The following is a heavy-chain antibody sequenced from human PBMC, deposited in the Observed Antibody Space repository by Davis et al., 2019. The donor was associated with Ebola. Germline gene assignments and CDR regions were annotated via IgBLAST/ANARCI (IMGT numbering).Heavy chain of an antibody. CDR2: IYDQTT. CDR3: GRDATKGGSSIDY. J-gene: IGHJ4*02. Sequence: PGGSLRLSCAASGFTVSSNHMSWVRQAPGKGLEWVSVIYDQTTAYADSVKGRFTVSRDNAKNSLFLQMNSLRDDDTAIYYCGRDATKGGSSIDYWGQGTLVTVSS. CDR1: GFTVSSNH. V-gene: IGHV3-66*01. D-gene: IGHD3-16*01.